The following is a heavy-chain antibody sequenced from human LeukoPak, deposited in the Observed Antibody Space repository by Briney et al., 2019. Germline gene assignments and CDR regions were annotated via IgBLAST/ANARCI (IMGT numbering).Heavy chain of an antibody. CDR1: GFSIDTYA. CDR3: ARGQYYDFWSGYYSEGDY. D-gene: IGHD3-3*01. CDR2: IISGDIT. V-gene: IGHV3-23*01. Sequence: GGSQRLSCAASGFSIDTYAMTWVRQAPGKGLEWVSGIISGDITYYTDSEKGRFTISRDNSKNTLYLQMNSLRAEDTAVYYCARGQYYDFWSGYYSEGDYWGQGTLVTVSS. J-gene: IGHJ4*02.